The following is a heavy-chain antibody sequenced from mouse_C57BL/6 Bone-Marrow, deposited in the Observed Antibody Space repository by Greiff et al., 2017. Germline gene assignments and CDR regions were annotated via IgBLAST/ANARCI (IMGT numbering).Heavy chain of an antibody. D-gene: IGHD1-1*01. J-gene: IGHJ2*01. CDR2: ISDGGSYT. CDR3: ARDWGYYYGSSFLSY. Sequence: EVKVVESGGGLVKPGGSLKLSCAASGFTFSSYAMSWVRQTPEKRLEWVATISDGGSYTYYPDNVKGRFTISRDNAKNNLYLQMSHLKSEDTAMYYCARDWGYYYGSSFLSYWGQGTTLTVSS. CDR1: GFTFSSYA. V-gene: IGHV5-4*01.